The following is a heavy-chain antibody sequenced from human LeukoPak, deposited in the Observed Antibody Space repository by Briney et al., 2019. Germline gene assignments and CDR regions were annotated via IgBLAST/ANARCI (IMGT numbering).Heavy chain of an antibody. CDR3: ARDDGSAPFDY. J-gene: IGHJ4*02. V-gene: IGHV1-18*04. CDR1: GYTFTSCY. Sequence: WASVKVSCKASGYTFTSCYMHWVRQAPGQGLEWMGWISAYNGNTNYAQKLQGRVTMTTDTSTSTACMELRSLRSDDTAVYYCARDDGSAPFDYWGQGTLVTVSS. CDR2: ISAYNGNT. D-gene: IGHD3-22*01.